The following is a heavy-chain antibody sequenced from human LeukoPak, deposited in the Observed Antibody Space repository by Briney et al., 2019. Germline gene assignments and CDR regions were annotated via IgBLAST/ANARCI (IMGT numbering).Heavy chain of an antibody. Sequence: SETLSLTCTVSGGSITSSGYYWGWIRQPPGKGLEWIGSIYYSGSTHYNPSLKSRVTISADTSMNQFSLKVSSVTAADTAVYYCARMPGYCSSTSCYLFGMDVWGQGTTVTVSS. CDR3: ARMPGYCSSTSCYLFGMDV. CDR1: GGSITSSGYY. D-gene: IGHD2-2*01. CDR2: IYYSGST. V-gene: IGHV4-39*01. J-gene: IGHJ6*02.